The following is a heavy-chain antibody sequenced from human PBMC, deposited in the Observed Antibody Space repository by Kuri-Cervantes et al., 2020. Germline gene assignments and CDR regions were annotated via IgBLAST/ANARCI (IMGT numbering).Heavy chain of an antibody. Sequence: ASVTVSCKASGYTFTGYYMHWVRQAPGQGHEWMGWTNPNSGNTGYAQKFQGRVTMTRDTSKSTAYMELSSLRSEDTAVYYRAGPRVQGGRSEGNWYVDLWGRGTLVTVSS. CDR2: TNPNSGNT. J-gene: IGHJ2*01. CDR1: GYTFTGYY. V-gene: IGHV1-8*02. D-gene: IGHD1-26*01. CDR3: AGPRVQGGRSEGNWYVDL.